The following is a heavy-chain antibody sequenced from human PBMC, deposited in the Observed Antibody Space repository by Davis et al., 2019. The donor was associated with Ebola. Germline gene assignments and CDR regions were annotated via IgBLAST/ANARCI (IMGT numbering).Heavy chain of an antibody. D-gene: IGHD2-8*02. V-gene: IGHV4-59*01. CDR1: GASISSYY. CDR2: IYYSGST. J-gene: IGHJ5*02. CDR3: AMFLMDCTGGVCDRWFDP. Sequence: PSETLSLTCTVSGASISSYYWSWIRQPPGKGLEWIGYIYYSGSTNYNPSLKSRVTISVDTSKNQFSLKLSSVTAADPAVYSCAMFLMDCTGGVCDRWFDPWGQGTLVTVSS.